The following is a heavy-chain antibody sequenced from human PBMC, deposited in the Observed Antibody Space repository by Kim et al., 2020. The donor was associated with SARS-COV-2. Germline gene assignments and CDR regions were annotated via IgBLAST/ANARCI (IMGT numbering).Heavy chain of an antibody. CDR2: IYPGDSDT. D-gene: IGHD5-12*01. CDR1: GYTFTNYW. Sequence: GESLKISCQGSGYTFTNYWIAWVRQMPGKGLEWMGIIYPGDSDTIYSPSFQGLVTISADKSISTAYLQWSSLKASDTAMYYCARPSPGGYDSDYYYGMDVWGQGTTVTVSS. V-gene: IGHV5-51*01. CDR3: ARPSPGGYDSDYYYGMDV. J-gene: IGHJ6*02.